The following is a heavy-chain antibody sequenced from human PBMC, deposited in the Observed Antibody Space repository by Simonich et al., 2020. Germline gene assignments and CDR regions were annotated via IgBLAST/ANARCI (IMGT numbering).Heavy chain of an antibody. CDR3: ARNGLVGILKAFDI. J-gene: IGHJ3*02. V-gene: IGHV1-2*02. Sequence: QVQLVQSGAEVKKPGASVKVSCKASGYTFTGYYMHWVRPAPGQGLEWMGWNNTNSGGTNNAQKFQGRVTMTRDTSISTAYMELSRLRSDDTAVYYCARNGLVGILKAFDIWGQGTMVTVSS. D-gene: IGHD2-21*01. CDR2: NNTNSGGT. CDR1: GYTFTGYY.